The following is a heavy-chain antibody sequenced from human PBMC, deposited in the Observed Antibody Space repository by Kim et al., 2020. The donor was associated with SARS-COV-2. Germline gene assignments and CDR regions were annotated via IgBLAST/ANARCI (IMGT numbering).Heavy chain of an antibody. Sequence: SETLSLTCAVYGWSFSGYYWSWIRQPPGKGLEWIGEINHSGSTNYNPSLKSRVTISVDTSKNQFSLQLRSVNAADTAVYYCARGRGGTTVVTLGLGYYYYSGMDVWGQGTTVTVSS. D-gene: IGHD4-17*01. CDR1: GWSFSGYY. J-gene: IGHJ6*02. CDR2: INHSGST. CDR3: ARGRGGTTVVTLGLGYYYYSGMDV. V-gene: IGHV4-34*01.